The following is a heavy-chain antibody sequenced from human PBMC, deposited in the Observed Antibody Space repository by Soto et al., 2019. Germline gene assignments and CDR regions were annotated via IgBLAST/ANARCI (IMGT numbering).Heavy chain of an antibody. V-gene: IGHV3-74*01. CDR2: INSDESYT. CDR3: ARGLAVAPRSTIDY. J-gene: IGHJ4*02. Sequence: GGSLRLSCAASGFTFSSYWMHWVRQAPGKGLVWVSRINSDESYTNYADSVKGRFTISRDNAKNTLYLQMNSLRAEDTAVYYCARGLAVAPRSTIDYWGQGTLVTVSS. D-gene: IGHD6-19*01. CDR1: GFTFSSYW.